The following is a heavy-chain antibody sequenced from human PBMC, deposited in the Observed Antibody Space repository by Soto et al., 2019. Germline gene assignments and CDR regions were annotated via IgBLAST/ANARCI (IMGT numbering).Heavy chain of an antibody. CDR1: GGSISSGGYY. CDR2: IYYSGST. J-gene: IGHJ4*02. V-gene: IGHV4-31*03. CDR3: ARGSYNYYYFDY. D-gene: IGHD5-12*01. Sequence: PSETLSLTCTVSGGSISSGGYYWSWIRQHPGKGLEWIGYIYYSGSTYYNPSLKSRITISVDTSKNQFSLKLSSVTAADTAVYYCARGSYNYYYFDYWRQGTLVTVSS.